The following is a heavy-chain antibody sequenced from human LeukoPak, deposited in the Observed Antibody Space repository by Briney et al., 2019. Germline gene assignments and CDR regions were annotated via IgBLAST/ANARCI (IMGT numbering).Heavy chain of an antibody. Sequence: GRSLRLSCAASGFTFDDYAMHWVRQAPGKGLEWVAVIWYDGSNKYYADSVKGRFTISRDNSKNTLYLQMNSLRAEDTAVYYCARDPTGTSGYFDYWGQGTLVTVSS. D-gene: IGHD1-7*01. CDR3: ARDPTGTSGYFDY. J-gene: IGHJ4*02. CDR2: IWYDGSNK. CDR1: GFTFDDYA. V-gene: IGHV3-33*08.